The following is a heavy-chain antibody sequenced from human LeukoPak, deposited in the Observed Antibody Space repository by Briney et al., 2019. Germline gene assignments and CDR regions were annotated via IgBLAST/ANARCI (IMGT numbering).Heavy chain of an antibody. CDR2: IDGGNGDT. J-gene: IGHJ4*02. CDR1: GYTFGKYA. V-gene: IGHV1-3*01. CDR3: ARDQSRDIRVDFDY. Sequence: ASVKVSCKTSGYTFGKYAIHWVRQAPGQRFEWMGWIDGGNGDTRLSQKFQDRVSFTRDTFATTAYIELTSLRSEDTAVYYCARDQSRDIRVDFDYWGQGTLVTVSS. D-gene: IGHD2-15*01.